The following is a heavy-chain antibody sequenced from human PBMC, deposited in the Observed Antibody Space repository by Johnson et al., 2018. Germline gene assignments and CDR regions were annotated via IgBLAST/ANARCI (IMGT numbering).Heavy chain of an antibody. Sequence: VQLVQSGGGLVQXGGSLRLSCAASGFTFSDHYMDWVRKAPGKGLEWVGRTRDKSNSYTTEYAASVKGRFTISRDDSKNSMYLQMNSLKTEDTAVYYCVSASGITYPYFQHWGQGTLVTVSS. CDR3: VSASGITYPYFQH. D-gene: IGHD3-10*01. V-gene: IGHV3-72*01. CDR1: GFTFSDHY. CDR2: TRDKSNSYTT. J-gene: IGHJ1*01.